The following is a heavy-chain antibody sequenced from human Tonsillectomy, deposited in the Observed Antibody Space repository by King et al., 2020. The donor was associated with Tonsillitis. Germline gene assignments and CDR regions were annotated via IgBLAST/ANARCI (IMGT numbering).Heavy chain of an antibody. CDR2: ISSSGSTI. J-gene: IGHJ3*02. Sequence: VQLVESGGGLVQPGGSLRLSCAASGFTFSSYEMNWVRQAPGKGLEWVSYISSSGSTIYYADSVKGRFTISRDNAKNSLYLQMNSLRAEDTAVYYCAGDSSSWYTGEFDGAFDIWGQGTMVTVSS. V-gene: IGHV3-48*03. CDR1: GFTFSSYE. D-gene: IGHD6-13*01. CDR3: AGDSSSWYTGEFDGAFDI.